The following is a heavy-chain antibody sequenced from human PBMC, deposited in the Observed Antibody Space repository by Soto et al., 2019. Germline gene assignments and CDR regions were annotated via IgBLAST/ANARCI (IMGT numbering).Heavy chain of an antibody. D-gene: IGHD2-2*01. CDR3: EKDRGGDCTPKSCYFGADY. CDR1: GFTFSSYG. V-gene: IGHV3-30*18. CDR2: ISDTGSSH. J-gene: IGHJ4*02. Sequence: GGSLRLSCVGSGFTFSSYGMHWVRQAPGKGLECVAVISDTGSSHYYAASVEGRFTISRENSKNTLSLHMDRLRVEDTAVYYCEKDRGGDCTPKSCYFGADYWGQGTPVTVSS.